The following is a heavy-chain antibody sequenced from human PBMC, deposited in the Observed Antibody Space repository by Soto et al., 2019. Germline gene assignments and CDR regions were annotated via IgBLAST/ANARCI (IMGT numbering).Heavy chain of an antibody. CDR3: ARDLWGSWTVDY. CDR2: IHPSGDTK. D-gene: IGHD3-16*01. CDR1: GYTFQNYH. V-gene: IGHV1-46*02. J-gene: IGHJ4*02. Sequence: QVQLVQSGAEVKEPGASVKVSCKASGYTFQNYHMHWVRQAPGQGLEWMGIIHPSGDTKTYAQRFQGRLAMTRDTSTSTAYMELSSLPSADTAVYFCARDLWGSWTVDYWGQGTLVTVSS.